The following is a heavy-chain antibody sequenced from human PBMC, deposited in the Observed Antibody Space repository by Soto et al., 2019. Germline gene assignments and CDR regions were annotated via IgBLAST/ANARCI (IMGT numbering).Heavy chain of an antibody. J-gene: IGHJ4*02. CDR1: GGSFDGYY. CDR3: ARGVDSWSGYLF. Sequence: QVHLQQWGAGLLKPSETLSLTCALYGGSFDGYYWSWVRQSPGKGLEWIGEIHHSGRTKYNPSLKSRVSLSVDTSTKHFSLRLTSVTAADRGVYYCARGVDSWSGYLFWGQGTQVTVSS. D-gene: IGHD3-3*01. V-gene: IGHV4-34*01. CDR2: IHHSGRT.